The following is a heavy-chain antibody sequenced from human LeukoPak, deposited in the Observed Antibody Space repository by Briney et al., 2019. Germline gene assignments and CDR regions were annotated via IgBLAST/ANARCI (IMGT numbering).Heavy chain of an antibody. D-gene: IGHD6-19*01. CDR3: ARCRMSSSDSRYSSGWYRD. J-gene: IGHJ4*02. Sequence: ASVKVSCKASGYTFTSYAMHWVRQAPGQRPEWMGWINAGNGNTKYSQKFQGRVTITRDTSASTAHMELSSLRSEDTAVYYCARCRMSSSDSRYSSGWYRDWGQGTLVTVSS. V-gene: IGHV1-3*01. CDR1: GYTFTSYA. CDR2: INAGNGNT.